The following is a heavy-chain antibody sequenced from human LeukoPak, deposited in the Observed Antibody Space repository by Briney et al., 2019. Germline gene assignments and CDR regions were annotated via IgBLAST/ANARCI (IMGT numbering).Heavy chain of an antibody. D-gene: IGHD2-2*01. CDR2: INTNTGSP. CDR3: ACYDCGDY. V-gene: IGHV7-4-1*02. Sequence: GASVTVSCKASGYTFTSYAMNWVRQVPGQGLEWMGWINTNTGSPTYAQAFTGRFVFSLDTSVSTAYLQISSLETEDTAVYYCACYDCGDYWGQGTLVTVSS. CDR1: GYTFTSYA. J-gene: IGHJ4*02.